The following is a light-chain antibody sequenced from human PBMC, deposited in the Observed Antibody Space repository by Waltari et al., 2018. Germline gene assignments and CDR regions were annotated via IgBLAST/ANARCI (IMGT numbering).Light chain of an antibody. CDR1: EDIRNK. CDR3: PQDYNYPFT. J-gene: IGKJ3*01. Sequence: AIQMTQSPSSLSASVGDRVTITCRASEDIRNKLGWYHQKPGKAPKLLIFAASSLQSGVPSRFSGSGSGTDFTLTISSLQPEDFATCFCPQDYNYPFTFGPGTKVDFK. CDR2: AAS. V-gene: IGKV1-6*01.